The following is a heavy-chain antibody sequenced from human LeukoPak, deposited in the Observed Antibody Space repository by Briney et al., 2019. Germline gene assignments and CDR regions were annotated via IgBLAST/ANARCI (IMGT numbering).Heavy chain of an antibody. V-gene: IGHV1-69*06. Sequence: SVKVSCKASGGTFSSYAISWVRQAPGQGLEWMGGIIPIFGTANYAQKFQGRVTITADKSTSTAYVELSSLRSEDTAVYYCARGPPRAYYMDVWGKGTTVTVSS. CDR3: ARGPPRAYYMDV. J-gene: IGHJ6*03. CDR2: IIPIFGTA. CDR1: GGTFSSYA.